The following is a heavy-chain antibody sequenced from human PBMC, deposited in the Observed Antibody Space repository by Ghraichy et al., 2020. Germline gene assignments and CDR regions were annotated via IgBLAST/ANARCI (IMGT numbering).Heavy chain of an antibody. D-gene: IGHD4-17*01. Sequence: GGSLRLSCAASGFTFSSYWMHWVRQAPGKGLVWVSRINSDGSSTSYADSVKGRFTISRDNAKNTLYLQMNSLRAEDTAVYYCARGPDYGDYSGLYGMDVWGQGTTVTVSS. J-gene: IGHJ6*02. V-gene: IGHV3-74*01. CDR3: ARGPDYGDYSGLYGMDV. CDR2: INSDGSST. CDR1: GFTFSSYW.